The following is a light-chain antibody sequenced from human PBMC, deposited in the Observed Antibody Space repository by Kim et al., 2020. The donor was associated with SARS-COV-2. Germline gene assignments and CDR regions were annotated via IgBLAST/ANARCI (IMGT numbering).Light chain of an antibody. J-gene: IGKJ2*03. V-gene: IGKV1-5*01. CDR1: QNIGTW. Sequence: DIHMTQSPSTLSASVGDRVTITCRASQNIGTWLAWYQQKSGKAPKLLIYQASTLEGGVPSRFSGSGSGAEFSLTISSLQPDDFAIYYCQHYNSYPYSFGQGTKLEIK. CDR2: QAS. CDR3: QHYNSYPYS.